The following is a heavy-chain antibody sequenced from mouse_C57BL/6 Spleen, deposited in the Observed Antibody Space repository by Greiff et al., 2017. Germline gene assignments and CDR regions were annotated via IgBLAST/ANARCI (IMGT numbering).Heavy chain of an antibody. V-gene: IGHV6-6*01. Sequence: EVQVVESGGGLVQPGGSMKLSCAASGFTFSDAWMDWVRQSPEKGLEWVAEIRNKANNHATYYAESVKGRFTISRDDSKSSVYLQMNSLRAEDTGIYYCTSSYYSNYVFAYWGQGTLVTVSA. D-gene: IGHD2-5*01. CDR2: IRNKANNHAT. CDR3: TSSYYSNYVFAY. J-gene: IGHJ3*01. CDR1: GFTFSDAW.